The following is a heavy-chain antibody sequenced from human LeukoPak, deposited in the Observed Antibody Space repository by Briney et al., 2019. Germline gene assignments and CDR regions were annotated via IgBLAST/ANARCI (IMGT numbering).Heavy chain of an antibody. V-gene: IGHV1-2*02. J-gene: IGHJ4*02. CDR3: GRPHRSSSGTDC. D-gene: IGHD6-6*01. CDR2: IHPKTGAT. CDR1: GYTFTDYY. Sequence: GASVKVSCKASGYTFTDYYMQWLRQAPGQGLEWMGWIHPKTGATNYSHHFQGRLTMTRATSITTTYLEVSNLTSDDTAMYHCGRPHRSSSGTDCWGQGTLVTVSS.